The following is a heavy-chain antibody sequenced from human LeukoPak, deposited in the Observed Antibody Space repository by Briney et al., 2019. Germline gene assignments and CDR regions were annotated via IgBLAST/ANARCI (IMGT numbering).Heavy chain of an antibody. V-gene: IGHV4-39*07. J-gene: IGHJ4*02. CDR1: DVSVTTRDSY. CDR3: ARGTLYSGWSYYFDY. Sequence: SETLSLTCTVSDVSVTTRDSYWGWIRQPPGKGLERIGSAYYSGSTYFNPSLKSRLSISVDTSKNQFSLRLTSVTAADTAMYYCARGTLYSGWSYYFDYWGQGSQVTVSS. CDR2: AYYSGST. D-gene: IGHD6-19*01.